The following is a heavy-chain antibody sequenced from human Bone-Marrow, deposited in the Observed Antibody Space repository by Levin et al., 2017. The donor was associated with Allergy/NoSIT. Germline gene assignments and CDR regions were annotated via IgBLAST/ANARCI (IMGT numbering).Heavy chain of an antibody. CDR3: ARDGGGYRDFDH. J-gene: IGHJ4*02. Sequence: GGSLRLSCAASGFSFSYYDMNWVRQAPGKGLEWVSYISSSGTTKYYADSVKGRFTISRDNAENSLYLQMNSLEVEDTAFYYCARDGGGYRDFDHWGQGTLVTVSS. CDR1: GFSFSYYD. V-gene: IGHV3-48*03. D-gene: IGHD6-25*01. CDR2: ISSSGTTK.